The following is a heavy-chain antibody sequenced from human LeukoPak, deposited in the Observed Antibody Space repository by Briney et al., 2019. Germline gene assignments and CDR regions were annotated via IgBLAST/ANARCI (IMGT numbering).Heavy chain of an antibody. J-gene: IGHJ4*02. CDR2: IRSDGSNK. V-gene: IGHV3-30*02. D-gene: IGHD6-13*01. CDR3: ANFKAAAADY. CDR1: GFTFSSYA. Sequence: PGGSLRLSCAASGFTFSSYAMDWVRQAPGKGLKWVAFIRSDGSNKYYADSVKGRFTISRDNSKNTLYLQMNSLRAEDTAVYYCANFKAAAADYWGQGTLVTVSS.